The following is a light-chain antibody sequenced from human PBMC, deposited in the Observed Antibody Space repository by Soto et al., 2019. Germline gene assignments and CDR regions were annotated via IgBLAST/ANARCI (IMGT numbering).Light chain of an antibody. V-gene: IGKV1-39*01. CDR3: QQSYSTPYT. J-gene: IGKJ2*01. CDR2: ATS. CDR1: QTISSF. Sequence: DIQMTQSPSFLSASLGDRVTITCRASQTISSFLYWYQQRPGKAPKLLIYATSNLHSGVPSRFSGAGSGTDFTLTINSLQPEDFATYYCQQSYSTPYTFGQATKVDIK.